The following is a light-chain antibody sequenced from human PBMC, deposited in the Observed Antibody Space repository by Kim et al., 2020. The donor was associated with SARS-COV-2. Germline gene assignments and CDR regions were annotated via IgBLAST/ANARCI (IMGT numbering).Light chain of an antibody. CDR3: SSFVGGTRI. CDR2: EVS. J-gene: IGLJ1*01. CDR1: SSDVGGYNY. V-gene: IGLV2-8*01. Sequence: PGQSVTSSCTGTSSDVGGYNYVSWYRQYPGKAPKLMIYEVSKRPSGVPDRFSGSKSGNTASLTVSGLQADDEADYYCSSFVGGTRIFGTGTKVTVL.